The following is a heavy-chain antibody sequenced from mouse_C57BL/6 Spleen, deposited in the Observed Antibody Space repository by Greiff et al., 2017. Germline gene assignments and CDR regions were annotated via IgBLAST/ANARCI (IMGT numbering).Heavy chain of an antibody. CDR2: ISSGGSYT. Sequence: EVQVVESGGDLVKPGGSLKLSCAASGFTFSSYGMSWVRQTPDKRLEWVATISSGGSYTYYPDSVKGRFTISRDNAKNTLYLQMSSLKSEDTAMYYCARHFGSTTVVAKDYAMDYWGQGTSVTVSS. CDR3: ARHFGSTTVVAKDYAMDY. CDR1: GFTFSSYG. V-gene: IGHV5-6*01. J-gene: IGHJ4*01. D-gene: IGHD1-1*01.